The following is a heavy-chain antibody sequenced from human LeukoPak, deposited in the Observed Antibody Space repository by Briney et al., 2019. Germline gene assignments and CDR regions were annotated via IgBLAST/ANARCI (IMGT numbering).Heavy chain of an antibody. J-gene: IGHJ6*02. CDR2: ISSSGSTI. D-gene: IGHD1-1*01. CDR3: ARALESGPWYYYGMDV. V-gene: IGHV3-11*04. CDR1: GFTSSDYY. Sequence: PGGSLRLSCAASGFTSSDYYMSWIRQPPGKGLEWVSYISSSGSTIYYADSVKGRFTISRDNAKNSLYLQMNSLRAEDTAVYYCARALESGPWYYYGMDVWGQGTTVTVSS.